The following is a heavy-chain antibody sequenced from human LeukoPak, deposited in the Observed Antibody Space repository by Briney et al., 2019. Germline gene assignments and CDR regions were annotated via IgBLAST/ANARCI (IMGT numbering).Heavy chain of an antibody. J-gene: IGHJ6*04. Sequence: GGSLRLSCAGSGFTFSSYGMNWVRQAPGKGLEWVSYISSSSSIIYYAESLKGRFTISRDNAKNSLYLQMNSLRAEDTAVYYCAELGITMIGGVWGKGTTVTISS. V-gene: IGHV3-48*04. D-gene: IGHD3-10*02. CDR1: GFTFSSYG. CDR3: AELGITMIGGV. CDR2: ISSSSSII.